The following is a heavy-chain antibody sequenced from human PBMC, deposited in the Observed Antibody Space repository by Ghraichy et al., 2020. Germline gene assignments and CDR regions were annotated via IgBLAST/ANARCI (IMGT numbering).Heavy chain of an antibody. Sequence: GESLNTSCAASGFTFDDYAMHWVRQAPGKGLEWVSLISWDGGSTYYADSVKGRFTISRDNSKNSLYLQMNSLRAEDTALYYCAKDGRGYPVAWYYFDYWGQGTLVTVSS. V-gene: IGHV3-43D*03. J-gene: IGHJ4*02. CDR1: GFTFDDYA. D-gene: IGHD3-22*01. CDR3: AKDGRGYPVAWYYFDY. CDR2: ISWDGGST.